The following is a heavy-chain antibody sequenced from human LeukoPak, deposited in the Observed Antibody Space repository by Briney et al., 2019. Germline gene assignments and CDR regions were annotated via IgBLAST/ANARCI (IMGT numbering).Heavy chain of an antibody. V-gene: IGHV3-66*01. D-gene: IGHD1-7*01. CDR1: GFTVSSNY. CDR2: IYSGGST. Sequence: GGSLRLSCAASGFTVSSNYMSWVRQAPGKGLEWVSVIYSGGSTYYADSVKGRFTISRDNSKNTLYLQMNSLRDEDTDVYYCARDQTGTFLYWGQGNLVTVSS. CDR3: ARDQTGTFLY. J-gene: IGHJ4*02.